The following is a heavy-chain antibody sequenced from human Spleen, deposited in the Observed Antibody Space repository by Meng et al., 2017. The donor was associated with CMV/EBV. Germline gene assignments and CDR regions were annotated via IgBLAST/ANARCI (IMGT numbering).Heavy chain of an antibody. V-gene: IGHV1-2*02. D-gene: IGHD2-2*01. CDR3: ARDLEAVDIVVVPAAEDY. J-gene: IGHJ4*02. CDR1: SFTDFY. CDR2: INPNSGAT. Sequence: SFTDFYMHWVRQAPGQGLEWMGWINPNSGATHYAQRFQDRVTVTSDTSISTTYMELSRLRSDDAAVYYCARDLEAVDIVVVPAAEDYWGQGTLVTVSS.